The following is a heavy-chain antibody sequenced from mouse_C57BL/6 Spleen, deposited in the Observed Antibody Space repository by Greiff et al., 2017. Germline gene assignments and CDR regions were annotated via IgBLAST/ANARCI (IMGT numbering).Heavy chain of an antibody. D-gene: IGHD2-5*01. J-gene: IGHJ4*01. Sequence: VQLQQPGAELVKPGASVKMSCKASGYTFTSYWITWVKQRPGQGLEWIGDIYPGSGSTNYNEKFKSKATLTVDTACSTAYMQLSSLTSEDSAVYYCARYYSNYLYAMDYWGQGTSVTVSS. CDR3: ARYYSNYLYAMDY. V-gene: IGHV1-55*01. CDR1: GYTFTSYW. CDR2: IYPGSGST.